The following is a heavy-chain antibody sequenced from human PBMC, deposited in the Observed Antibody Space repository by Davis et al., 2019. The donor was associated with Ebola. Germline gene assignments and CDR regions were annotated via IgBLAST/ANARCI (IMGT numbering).Heavy chain of an antibody. Sequence: ASVKVSCKASGYTFTSYAMHWVRQAPGQRLEWMGWINAGNGNTKYSQKFQGRVTITRDTSASTAYMELSSLRSEDTAVYYCARDKSIAARRAAPTFNWFDPWGQGTLVTVSS. CDR1: GYTFTSYA. CDR3: ARDKSIAARRAAPTFNWFDP. CDR2: INAGNGNT. D-gene: IGHD6-6*01. V-gene: IGHV1-3*01. J-gene: IGHJ5*02.